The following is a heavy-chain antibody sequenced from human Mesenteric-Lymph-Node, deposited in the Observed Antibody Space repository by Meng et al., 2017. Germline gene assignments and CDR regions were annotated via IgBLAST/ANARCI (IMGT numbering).Heavy chain of an antibody. V-gene: IGHV3-49*04. J-gene: IGHJ6*02. CDR2: IRSKAYGGTT. CDR3: TRDPRVGAQYYDCGMDF. CDR1: GFTFSSYS. D-gene: IGHD3-16*01. Sequence: GESLKISCAASGFTFSSYSMNWVRQAPGKGLEWVGFIRSKAYGGTTEYAASVKGRFTISRDDSKSIAYLQMNSMKTEDTAVYYCTRDPRVGAQYYDCGMDFWGQGTMVTVSS.